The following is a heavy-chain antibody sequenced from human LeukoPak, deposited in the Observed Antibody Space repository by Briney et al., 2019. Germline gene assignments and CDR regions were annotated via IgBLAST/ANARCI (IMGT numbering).Heavy chain of an antibody. CDR3: AKAVAVAGPSGFDI. V-gene: IGHV3-7*01. J-gene: IGHJ3*02. D-gene: IGHD6-19*01. CDR2: IKQDGSEK. CDR1: GFAFSNYW. Sequence: GGSLRLSCAASGFAFSNYWMSWVRQAPGKGLEWVANIKQDGSEKYYVDSVKGRFTISRDNAKNSLYLQMNSLRAEDTAVYYCAKAVAVAGPSGFDIWGQGAMVTVSS.